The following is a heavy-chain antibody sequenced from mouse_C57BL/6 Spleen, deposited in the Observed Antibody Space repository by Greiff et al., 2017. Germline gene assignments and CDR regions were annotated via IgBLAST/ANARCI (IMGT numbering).Heavy chain of an antibody. CDR2: IWGVGST. CDR3: ARRWLGCAMDY. V-gene: IGHV2-6*01. J-gene: IGHJ4*01. Sequence: VKLVESGPGLVAPSQSLSITCTVSGFSLPSSGVDWVRQSPGKGLEWLGLIWGVGSTNYNSALKSRLSISKDNSKSQVFLKMNSLQTDDTAMYYCARRWLGCAMDYWGQGTSVTVSS. D-gene: IGHD2-3*01. CDR1: GFSLPSSG.